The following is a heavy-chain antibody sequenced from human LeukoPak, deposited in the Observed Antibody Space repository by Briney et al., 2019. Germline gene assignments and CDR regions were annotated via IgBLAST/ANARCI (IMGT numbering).Heavy chain of an antibody. CDR2: ISGSGGSI. CDR1: GFTFSSYA. V-gene: IGHV3-23*01. CDR3: AKDGTSGWYVGNWFDP. Sequence: PGGSLRLSCAASGFTFSSYAMTWVRQAPGKGLEWVSAISGSGGSIDYADSVMGRFTISRDNSKNTLYLQMNSLRAEDTAVYYCAKDGTSGWYVGNWFDPWGQGTLVTVSS. D-gene: IGHD6-19*01. J-gene: IGHJ5*02.